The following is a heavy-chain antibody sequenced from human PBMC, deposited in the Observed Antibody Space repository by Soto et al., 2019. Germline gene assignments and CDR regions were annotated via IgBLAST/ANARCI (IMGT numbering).Heavy chain of an antibody. D-gene: IGHD2-21*02. J-gene: IGHJ4*02. CDR2: IYYTGTT. V-gene: IGHV4-59*08. CDR3: ARLGGYYQAFDQ. Sequence: SETLSLTCIFSGGSMSSYYWGWFRQPPGKGLEWIGYIYYTGTTTYHPSLKSRVTISIDTSRNQFSLKLNSVTAADTAVYYCARLGGYYQAFDQWGQGSLVTSPQ. CDR1: GGSMSSYY.